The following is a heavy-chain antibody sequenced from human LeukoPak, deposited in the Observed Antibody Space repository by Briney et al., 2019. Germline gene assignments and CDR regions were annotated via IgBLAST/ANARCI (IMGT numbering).Heavy chain of an antibody. CDR1: GGSFSGYS. CDR2: INQRRNT. J-gene: IGHJ2*01. D-gene: IGHD6-19*01. Sequence: SETLSLTCVVYGGSFSGYSWSWIRQPPGKGLEWIGEINQRRNTNYNPSLKSRVTISIDTSKDQFSLKLSSVTAADTAVYYCARHGWHAWYFDLWGRGTLVTVSS. V-gene: IGHV4-34*01. CDR3: ARHGWHAWYFDL.